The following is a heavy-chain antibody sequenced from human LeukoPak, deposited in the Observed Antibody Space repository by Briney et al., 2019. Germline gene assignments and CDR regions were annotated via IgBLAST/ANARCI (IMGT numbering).Heavy chain of an antibody. CDR2: IYYGGST. D-gene: IGHD2-21*02. Sequence: SETLSLTCTVSGGSISSSSYYWGRIRQPPGKGLEWIGSIYYGGSTYYNPSLKSRVTISVDTSKNQFSLKLTSVTAADTAVYYCARHERYCGGACYSVDYWGQGTLVTVSS. CDR3: ARHERYCGGACYSVDY. V-gene: IGHV4-39*01. CDR1: GGSISSSSYY. J-gene: IGHJ4*02.